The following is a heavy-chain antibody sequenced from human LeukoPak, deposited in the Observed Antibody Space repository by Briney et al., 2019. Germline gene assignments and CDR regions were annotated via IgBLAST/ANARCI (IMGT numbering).Heavy chain of an antibody. J-gene: IGHJ4*02. D-gene: IGHD2-2*03. V-gene: IGHV3-30-3*01. CDR3: ARAPMDMPNFFDY. CDR2: ISYDGSNK. Sequence: GGSLRLSCAAPGFTFSSYAMHWVRQAPGKGLEWVAVISYDGSNKYYADSVKGRFTISRDNSKNMLYLQMNSLRAEDTAVYYCARAPMDMPNFFDYWGQGTLVTVSS. CDR1: GFTFSSYA.